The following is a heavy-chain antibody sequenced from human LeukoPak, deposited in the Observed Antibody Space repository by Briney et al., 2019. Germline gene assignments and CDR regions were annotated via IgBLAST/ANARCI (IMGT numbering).Heavy chain of an antibody. J-gene: IGHJ4*02. CDR3: ARERYCSGGSYLDY. CDR1: GYTFTSYA. CDR2: INAGNSNT. D-gene: IGHD2-15*01. V-gene: IGHV1-3*01. Sequence: ASVKVSCKASGYTFTSYAMHWVRQAPGQRLEWMGWINAGNSNTKYSQKFQGRVTITRDTSASTAYMELSSLRSEDTAVYYCARERYCSGGSYLDYWGQGTLVTVSS.